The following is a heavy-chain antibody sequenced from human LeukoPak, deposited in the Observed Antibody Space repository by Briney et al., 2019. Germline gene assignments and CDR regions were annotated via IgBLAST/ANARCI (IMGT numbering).Heavy chain of an antibody. CDR2: MNTNTGNR. J-gene: IGHJ4*02. Sequence: GASVKLPCKASGYTFTSYALIWARHAPAQALEGRGCMNTNTGNRTYDQGFTGRFGFSLDTSVSTAYVQIGSLRAEDTAVYYCARALAGSGWYVTWGQGTLVTVSS. CDR1: GYTFTSYA. CDR3: ARALAGSGWYVT. V-gene: IGHV7-4-1*01. D-gene: IGHD6-19*01.